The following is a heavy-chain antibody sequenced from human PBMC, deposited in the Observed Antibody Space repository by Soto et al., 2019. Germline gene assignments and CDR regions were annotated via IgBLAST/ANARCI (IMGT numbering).Heavy chain of an antibody. CDR1: GYTFTSYA. CDR2: INAGNGNT. J-gene: IGHJ5*02. CDR3: AKVGARCCSGGRCYGCDH. D-gene: IGHD2-15*01. Sequence: GASVKVSCKASGYTFTSYAMHWVRQAPGQRLEWMGWINAGNGNTKYSQKFQGRVTITRDTSASTAYMELSSLRSEDTAVYYCAKVGARCCSGGRCYGCDHWGQGALLTVSS. V-gene: IGHV1-3*01.